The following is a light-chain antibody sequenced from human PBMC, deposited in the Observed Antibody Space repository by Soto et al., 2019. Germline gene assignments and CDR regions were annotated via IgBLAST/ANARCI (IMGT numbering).Light chain of an antibody. CDR2: DAS. V-gene: IGKV3-11*01. J-gene: IGKJ5*01. CDR3: QQRASWPPSIT. Sequence: ETVLTQSPATLSLSPGERATLSCRASQSVGSHLAWYQQKPGQAPRLLIHDASSRATGIPPRFSGSGSGTDFTLTINSLEPEDVAVYYCQQRASWPPSITFGQGTRLEIK. CDR1: QSVGSH.